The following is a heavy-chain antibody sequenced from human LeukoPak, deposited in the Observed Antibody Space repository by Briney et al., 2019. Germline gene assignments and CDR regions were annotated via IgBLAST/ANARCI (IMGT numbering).Heavy chain of an antibody. D-gene: IGHD3-10*01. J-gene: IGHJ6*04. V-gene: IGHV3-21*01. CDR3: ARRSGSGSYGGDV. Sequence: GGSLRLSCAASGFTFSSYSMNWVRQAPGKGLEWVASIRSSSSYIYSADSVKGRFTISRDNAKNSLYLQMNSLRAADTDVYYCARRSGSGSYGGDVWGNGTTVTLSS. CDR1: GFTFSSYS. CDR2: IRSSSSYI.